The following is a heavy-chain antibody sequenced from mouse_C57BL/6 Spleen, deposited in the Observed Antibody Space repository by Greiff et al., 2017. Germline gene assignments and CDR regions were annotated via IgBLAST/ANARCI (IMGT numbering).Heavy chain of an antibody. J-gene: IGHJ2*01. CDR1: GFTFSSYA. CDR2: ISDGGSYT. D-gene: IGHD4-1*02. V-gene: IGHV5-4*01. CDR3: ARDRRSPTGTGFDY. Sequence: VESGGGLVKPGGSLKLSCAASGFTFSSYAMSWVRQTPEKRLEWVATISDGGSYTYYPDNVKGRFTISRDNAKNNLYLQMSHLKSEDTAMYYCARDRRSPTGTGFDYWGQGTTLTVSS.